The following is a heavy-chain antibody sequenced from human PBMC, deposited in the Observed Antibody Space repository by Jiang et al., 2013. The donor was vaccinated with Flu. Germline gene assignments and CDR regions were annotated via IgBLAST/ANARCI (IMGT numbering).Heavy chain of an antibody. J-gene: IGHJ4*02. V-gene: IGHV4-39*01. D-gene: IGHD6-19*01. CDR2: FDNSGST. CDR3: ARLGSPPSGWYWFVDI. Sequence: WIRQTPGKGLEWIGSFDNSGSTYYNWSLKSRVTISVDKSKNQFSLSLNSLTATDTAIYFCARLGSPPSGWYWFVDIWGQGTPVTVSS.